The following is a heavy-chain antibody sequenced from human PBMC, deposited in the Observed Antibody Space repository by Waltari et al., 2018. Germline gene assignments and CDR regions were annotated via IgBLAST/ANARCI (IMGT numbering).Heavy chain of an antibody. CDR1: GFTFDAYT. D-gene: IGHD1-1*01. J-gene: IGHJ3*02. Sequence: EVQLVESGGVVVQPGGSLRLSCAASGFTFDAYTMHWVRQAPGKGLEWVSLISWDGGSTYYADSVKGRFTISRDNSKNSLYLQMNSLRTEDTALYYCAKDTGTTDDAFDIWGQGTMVTVSS. CDR3: AKDTGTTDDAFDI. V-gene: IGHV3-43*01. CDR2: ISWDGGST.